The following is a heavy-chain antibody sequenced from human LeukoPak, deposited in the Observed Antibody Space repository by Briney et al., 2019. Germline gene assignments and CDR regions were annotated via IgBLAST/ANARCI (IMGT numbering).Heavy chain of an antibody. V-gene: IGHV3-74*01. Sequence: GGSLRLSCAASGFAFSSNWMHWVRQTPGKGLVWVSRINGGGSGTSYAASVEGRFTISRDNAKNTLYLQMNSLRAEDTAVYYCATSLGPLTEYWGQGTLVTVSS. J-gene: IGHJ4*02. CDR2: INGGGSGT. CDR1: GFAFSSNW. CDR3: ATSLGPLTEY. D-gene: IGHD7-27*01.